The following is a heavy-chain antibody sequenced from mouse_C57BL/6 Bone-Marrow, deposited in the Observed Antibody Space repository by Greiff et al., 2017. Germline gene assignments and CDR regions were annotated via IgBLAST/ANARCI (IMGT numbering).Heavy chain of an antibody. D-gene: IGHD1-1*01. CDR1: GYTFTSYG. CDR2: IHPNSGSN. Sequence: QVQLQQPGAELVKPGASVKLSCKASGYTFTSYGMHWVKQRPGQGLEWIGMIHPNSGSNNYTEKFKSKATLTVDKSSSTAYMQLSSLTSEDSAVDSCRSLEGCGSSLDYWGQGTTLTVSA. V-gene: IGHV1-64*01. CDR3: RSLEGCGSSLDY. J-gene: IGHJ2*01.